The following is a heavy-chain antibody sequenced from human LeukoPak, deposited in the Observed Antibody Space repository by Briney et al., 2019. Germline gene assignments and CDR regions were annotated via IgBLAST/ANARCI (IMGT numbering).Heavy chain of an antibody. CDR2: ISYDGSNK. Sequence: PGGPLRLSCAASGFTFSSYGMHWVRQAPGKGLEWVAVISYDGSNKYYADSVKGRFTISRDNSKNTLYLQMNSLRAEDTAVYYCAKDRHYYGSGSYPGDYWGQGTLVTVSS. J-gene: IGHJ4*02. V-gene: IGHV3-30*18. CDR3: AKDRHYYGSGSYPGDY. D-gene: IGHD3-10*01. CDR1: GFTFSSYG.